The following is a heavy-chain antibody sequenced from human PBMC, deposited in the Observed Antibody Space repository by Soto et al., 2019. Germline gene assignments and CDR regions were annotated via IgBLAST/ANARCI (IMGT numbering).Heavy chain of an antibody. J-gene: IGHJ4*02. D-gene: IGHD2-2*01. V-gene: IGHV4-4*07. Sequence: QVQLQESGPGLLKPSETLSLTCTVSGGSFSSYYWSWIRQPAGKGLEWIGRIYTSGSTNYNPSLKSRVTMSVDTSKNQFSLKLSSVTAADTAVYYCARACSSNSCYDVFDYWGQGTLVTVSS. CDR1: GGSFSSYY. CDR3: ARACSSNSCYDVFDY. CDR2: IYTSGST.